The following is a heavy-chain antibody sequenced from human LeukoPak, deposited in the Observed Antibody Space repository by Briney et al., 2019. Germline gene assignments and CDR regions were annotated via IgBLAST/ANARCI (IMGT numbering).Heavy chain of an antibody. CDR3: ARVSSSGWRRFKGNDAFDI. CDR1: GFTFSSQW. J-gene: IGHJ3*02. CDR2: VNQGGTEK. V-gene: IGHV3-7*04. D-gene: IGHD6-19*01. Sequence: GGSLRLSCAASGFTFSSQWMGWVRQAPGKGLEWVANVNQGGTEKFYVDSVKGRFTISRDNAENSLYLQMHSLRAEDTAVYYCARVSSSGWRRFKGNDAFDIWGQGTMVTVSS.